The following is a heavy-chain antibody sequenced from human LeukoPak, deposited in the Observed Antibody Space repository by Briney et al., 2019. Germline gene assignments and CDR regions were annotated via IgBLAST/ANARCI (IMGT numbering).Heavy chain of an antibody. CDR3: ASDFVGNSDY. Sequence: QAGGSLRLSCSASGFTFGDYAMSWVRQAPGKGPEWVANIRQDESERYYVDSVKGRFAISRDNAKNSLYLQMNSLRVEDSALYYCASDFVGNSDYWGQGTLVTVSS. J-gene: IGHJ4*02. CDR2: IRQDESER. V-gene: IGHV3-7*01. D-gene: IGHD4-23*01. CDR1: GFTFGDYA.